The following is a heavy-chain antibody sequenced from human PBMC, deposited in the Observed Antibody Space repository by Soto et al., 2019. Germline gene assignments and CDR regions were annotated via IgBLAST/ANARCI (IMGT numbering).Heavy chain of an antibody. V-gene: IGHV3-30-3*01. D-gene: IGHD3-3*01. J-gene: IGHJ4*02. CDR2: TSYDGSIK. CDR3: ARDPKIYGFSYYFDY. Sequence: GGSLILSCVVSEFTFRSYAMHWVRQAPGKGLEWVAMTSYDGSIKDYADSVKGRFSISRDNYKNTLFLQMNSLRPEDTAIYYCARDPKIYGFSYYFDYWGQGSLVTVSS. CDR1: EFTFRSYA.